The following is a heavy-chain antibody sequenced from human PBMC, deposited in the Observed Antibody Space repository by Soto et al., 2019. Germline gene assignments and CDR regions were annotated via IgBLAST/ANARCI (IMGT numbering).Heavy chain of an antibody. Sequence: QLQLQESGPGLVKPSETLSLTCTVSGGSISSSSYYWGWIRQPPGKGLEWIGSIYYSGSTYYNPSLTRRVTISVDTSKNQFSLKLSSVTAADTAVYYCARPDSRGQLLVWGQGTMVTVSS. CDR3: ARPDSRGQLLV. V-gene: IGHV4-39*01. CDR1: GGSISSSSYY. J-gene: IGHJ3*01. D-gene: IGHD2-2*01. CDR2: IYYSGST.